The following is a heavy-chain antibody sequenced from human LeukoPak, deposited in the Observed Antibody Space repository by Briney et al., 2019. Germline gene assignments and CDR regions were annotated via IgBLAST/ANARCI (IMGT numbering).Heavy chain of an antibody. CDR1: GGSISSGGNY. J-gene: IGHJ4*02. D-gene: IGHD4-17*01. CDR3: ANSDYGDFPFRGI. CDR2: IHNSGST. V-gene: IGHV4-31*03. Sequence: PSETLSLTCTVSGGSISSGGNYWSWIRQHPGKGLEWMGYIHNSGSTTHSPSLKSRVTISLDTSKNQFSLKLSSVTVADTAVYYCANSDYGDFPFRGIWGQGTLVTVSS.